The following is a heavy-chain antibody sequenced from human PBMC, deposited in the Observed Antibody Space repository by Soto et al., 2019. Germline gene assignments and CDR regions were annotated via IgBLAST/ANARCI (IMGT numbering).Heavy chain of an antibody. Sequence: ASVKVSCKASGYTFTSYDINWVRQATGQGLEWMGWMNPNSGNTGYAQKFQGRVTMTRNTSISTSYMELSSLRSEDTAGDYGARGRGKVPAAIVFDYYYYYMDVWGKGTTVTVSS. CDR1: GYTFTSYD. CDR2: MNPNSGNT. J-gene: IGHJ6*03. CDR3: ARGRGKVPAAIVFDYYYYYMDV. D-gene: IGHD2-2*01. V-gene: IGHV1-8*01.